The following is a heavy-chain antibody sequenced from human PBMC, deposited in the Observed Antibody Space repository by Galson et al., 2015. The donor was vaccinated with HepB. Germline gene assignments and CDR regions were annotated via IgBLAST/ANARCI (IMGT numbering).Heavy chain of an antibody. J-gene: IGHJ4*02. Sequence: SLRLSCAASGFTFSSYGMHWVRQAPGKGLEWVAVIWYDGSNKYYADSVKGRFTISRDNSKNTLYLQMNSLRVEDTAVYYCARDPYGGSTYGDYWGQGTLVTVSS. CDR1: GFTFSSYG. D-gene: IGHD4-23*01. CDR2: IWYDGSNK. CDR3: ARDPYGGSTYGDY. V-gene: IGHV3-33*01.